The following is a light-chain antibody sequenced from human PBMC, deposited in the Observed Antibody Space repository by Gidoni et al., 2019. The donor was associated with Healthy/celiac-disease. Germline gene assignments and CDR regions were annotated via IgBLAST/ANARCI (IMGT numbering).Light chain of an antibody. CDR3: QQYGSSTLT. CDR2: GAS. V-gene: IGKV3-20*01. CDR1: QSVSRSY. Sequence: ESVLTQSPGTLSLSPGERATLSCRASQSVSRSYLAWYQQKPGQAPRLLIYGASSRAPGIPDRFSGSGSGTDFTLTLCRLEPEDFAVYYCQQYGSSTLTFGGGTKVEIK. J-gene: IGKJ4*01.